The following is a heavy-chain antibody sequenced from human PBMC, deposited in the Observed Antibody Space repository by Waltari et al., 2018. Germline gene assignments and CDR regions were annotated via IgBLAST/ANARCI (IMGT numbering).Heavy chain of an antibody. CDR3: ARVGRGGGYYYYYYYMDV. J-gene: IGHJ6*03. Sequence: QVQLQESGPGLVKPSETLSLTCTVSGGSISSYYWSWIRQPPGTGLEWIGYIYYSGSPNDNPSLKSRVTISVDTSKNQFSLKLSSVTAADTAVYYCARVGRGGGYYYYYYYMDVWGKGTTVTVSS. CDR1: GGSISSYY. CDR2: IYYSGSP. V-gene: IGHV4-59*01.